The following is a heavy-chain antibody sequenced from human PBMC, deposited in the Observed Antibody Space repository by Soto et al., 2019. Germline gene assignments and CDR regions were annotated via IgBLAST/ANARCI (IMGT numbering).Heavy chain of an antibody. V-gene: IGHV4-30-4*01. CDR1: GGSISSGDYY. CDR2: IYYSGST. D-gene: IGHD6-13*01. Sequence: QVQLQESGPGLVKPSQTLSLTCTVSGGSISSGDYYWNWIRQPPGKGLEWIGYIYYSGSTYYNPSLKSRVTISVDTSKNQFSLQLSSVTAADTAVYYCARSGVLYSSSWYRNYYYYYGMDVWGQGTTVTVSS. CDR3: ARSGVLYSSSWYRNYYYYYGMDV. J-gene: IGHJ6*02.